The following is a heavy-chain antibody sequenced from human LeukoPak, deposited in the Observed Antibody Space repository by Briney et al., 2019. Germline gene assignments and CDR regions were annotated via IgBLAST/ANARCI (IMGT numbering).Heavy chain of an antibody. CDR3: ARAYSSSWYLYYYYGMDV. CDR1: GFTFSSYW. Sequence: GGSLRLSCAASGFTFSSYWMSWVRQAPGKGLEWVANIKQDGSEKYYVDSVKGRFTISRDNAKNSLYLQMNSLKAEDTAVYYCARAYSSSWYLYYYYGMDVWGKGTTVTVSS. D-gene: IGHD6-13*01. V-gene: IGHV3-7*03. J-gene: IGHJ6*04. CDR2: IKQDGSEK.